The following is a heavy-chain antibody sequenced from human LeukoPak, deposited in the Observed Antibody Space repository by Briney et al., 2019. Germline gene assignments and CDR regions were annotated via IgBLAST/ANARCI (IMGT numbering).Heavy chain of an antibody. J-gene: IGHJ6*02. D-gene: IGHD4-17*01. CDR1: GFTFSSYG. CDR2: ISYDGSNK. Sequence: GGSLRLSCAASGFTFSSYGMHWVRQAPGKGLEWVAVISYDGSNKYYADSVKGRFTISRDNSKNTLYLQMNSLRAEDTAVYYCANHAPTVTTRYYYGMDVWGQGTTVTVSS. V-gene: IGHV3-30*18. CDR3: ANHAPTVTTRYYYGMDV.